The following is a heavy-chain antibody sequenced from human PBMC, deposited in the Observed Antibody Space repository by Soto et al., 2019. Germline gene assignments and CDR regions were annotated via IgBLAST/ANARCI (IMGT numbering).Heavy chain of an antibody. CDR3: ARARTSGSYDYYFDY. CDR2: IYSGGST. CDR1: GFTVSSNY. V-gene: IGHV3-53*02. J-gene: IGHJ4*02. D-gene: IGHD1-26*01. Sequence: EVQLVETGGGLIQPGGSPRLSCAASGFTVSSNYMSWVRQAPGKGLEWVSVIYSGGSTYYADSVKGRFTISRDNSKNTLYLQMNSLRAEDTAVYYCARARTSGSYDYYFDYWGQGTLVTVSS.